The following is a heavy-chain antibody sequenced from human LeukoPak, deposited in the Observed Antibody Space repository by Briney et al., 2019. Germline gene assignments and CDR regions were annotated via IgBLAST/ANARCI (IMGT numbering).Heavy chain of an antibody. J-gene: IGHJ4*02. CDR1: GFTFSSYA. D-gene: IGHD1-26*01. CDR2: ISSNGGST. V-gene: IGHV3-64D*06. Sequence: TGGSLRLSCSASGFTFSSYAMHWVRQAPGKGLEYVSAISSNGGSTYYADSVKGRFTISRDNSKNTLYLQMSSLRAEDTAVYYCVKGMGYIVGATSYYFDYWGQGTLVTVSS. CDR3: VKGMGYIVGATSYYFDY.